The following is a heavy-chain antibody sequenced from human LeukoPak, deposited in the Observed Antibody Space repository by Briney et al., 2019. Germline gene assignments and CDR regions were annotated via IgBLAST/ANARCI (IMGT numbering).Heavy chain of an antibody. CDR1: KFTFSSSW. CDR3: ARDAYSNFFGAFDI. V-gene: IGHV3-7*04. Sequence: PGRSLRLSCVASKFTFSSSWMTWVRQAPGKGLEWVVNINQDGNDIHYVDSVKGRFTISRDNAKNSLYLQMNSLRAEDTAVYYCARDAYSNFFGAFDIWGQGTMVTVSS. J-gene: IGHJ3*02. D-gene: IGHD6-13*01. CDR2: INQDGNDI.